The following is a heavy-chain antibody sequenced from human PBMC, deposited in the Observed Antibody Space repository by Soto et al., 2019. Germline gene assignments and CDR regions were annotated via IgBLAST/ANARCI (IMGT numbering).Heavy chain of an antibody. Sequence: QVQLMQSGAEVKKPGSSVKVSCKASGGTFSTSAISWVRQAPGEGLEWVGGIMPIFATPDYAQKFQGRVTISADESTATAYLELTNLTTDDTAVYYCAKDKDRQQLGGNYYYIWDVWGQGTALTVSS. CDR3: AKDKDRQQLGGNYYYIWDV. CDR2: IMPIFATP. D-gene: IGHD1-1*01. V-gene: IGHV1-69*12. CDR1: GGTFSTSA. J-gene: IGHJ6*02.